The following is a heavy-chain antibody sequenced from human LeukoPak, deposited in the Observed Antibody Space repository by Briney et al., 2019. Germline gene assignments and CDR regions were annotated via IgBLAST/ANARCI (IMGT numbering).Heavy chain of an antibody. J-gene: IGHJ6*02. CDR2: IKENGSEE. V-gene: IGHV3-7*03. CDR3: AKVYDYYYYGMDV. D-gene: IGHD5/OR15-5a*01. Sequence: GGSLRLSCGASGFIFKRYWMSWVRQAPGKGPEWVANIKENGSEEYYVDSVKGRFTISRDNSKSTLYLQMDSLRAEDTAIYYCAKVYDYYYYGMDVWGQGTTVTVSS. CDR1: GFIFKRYW.